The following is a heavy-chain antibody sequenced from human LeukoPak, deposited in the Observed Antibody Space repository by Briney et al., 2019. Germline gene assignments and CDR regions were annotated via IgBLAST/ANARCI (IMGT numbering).Heavy chain of an antibody. J-gene: IGHJ4*02. D-gene: IGHD2-15*01. CDR3: ARLDCVLEGCYNH. Sequence: SETLSLTCSVSGDSATSSYWNWIRQPPGKGLEWIGYVSSDGTTSYTPSLRSRVIMSVDRAKNDFSLILTSVTAADTATYYCARLDCVLEGCYNHWGRGILVTVSS. CDR2: VSSDGTT. CDR1: GDSATSSY. V-gene: IGHV4-59*08.